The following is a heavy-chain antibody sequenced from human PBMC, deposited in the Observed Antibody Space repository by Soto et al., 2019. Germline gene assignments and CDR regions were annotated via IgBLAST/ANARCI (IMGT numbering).Heavy chain of an antibody. D-gene: IGHD3-10*01. Sequence: QLQLQESGPGLVKPSETLSLTCTVSGGSISSSSYYWGWIRQTPGKGLEWIGSIYYSGSTYYNPSLKSRVTISVDTSENQFSLQLSSVTAADTAVYYCARDGYYGSGRYFDYWGQGTLVTVSS. CDR3: ARDGYYGSGRYFDY. J-gene: IGHJ4*02. V-gene: IGHV4-39*02. CDR2: IYYSGST. CDR1: GGSISSSSYY.